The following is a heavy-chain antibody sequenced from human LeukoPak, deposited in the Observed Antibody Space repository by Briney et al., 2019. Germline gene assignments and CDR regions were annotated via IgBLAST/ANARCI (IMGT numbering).Heavy chain of an antibody. CDR3: ARDDVMIRGDFDY. V-gene: IGHV3-21*01. CDR2: ISSSSSYI. CDR1: GFTFSSYG. D-gene: IGHD3-22*01. Sequence: GGSLRLSCAASGFTFSSYGMHWVRQAPGKGLEWVSSISSSSSYISYADSVKGRFTISRDNAKNSLYLQMNSLRAEDTAVYYCARDDVMIRGDFDYWGQGTLVTVSS. J-gene: IGHJ4*02.